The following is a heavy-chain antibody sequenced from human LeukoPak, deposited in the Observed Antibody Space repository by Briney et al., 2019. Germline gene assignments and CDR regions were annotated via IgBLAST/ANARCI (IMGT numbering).Heavy chain of an antibody. CDR3: AKSNGYGLVDI. V-gene: IGHV4-4*07. CDR2: IHTSGST. Sequence: SETLSLTCTVSGGSISSYYWSWIRQPAGKGLEWIGRIHTSGSTNYNPSLKSRVTISLDTSRNQFSLKLNSVTAADTAVYYCAKSNGYGLVDIWGQGTMVTVSS. CDR1: GGSISSYY. J-gene: IGHJ3*02. D-gene: IGHD3-10*01.